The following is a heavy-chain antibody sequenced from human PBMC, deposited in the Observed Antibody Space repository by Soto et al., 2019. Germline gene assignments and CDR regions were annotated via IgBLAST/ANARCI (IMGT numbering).Heavy chain of an antibody. Sequence: PGGSLRLSCAASGFTFSSYWMHWVRQAPGKGLVWVSRINSDGSSTSYADSVKGRFTISRDNAKNTLYLQMNSLRAEDTAVYYCAKDLPPYYYDFWSGRYYYGMDVWGQGTTVTVSS. CDR2: INSDGSST. V-gene: IGHV3-74*01. J-gene: IGHJ6*02. D-gene: IGHD3-3*01. CDR1: GFTFSSYW. CDR3: AKDLPPYYYDFWSGRYYYGMDV.